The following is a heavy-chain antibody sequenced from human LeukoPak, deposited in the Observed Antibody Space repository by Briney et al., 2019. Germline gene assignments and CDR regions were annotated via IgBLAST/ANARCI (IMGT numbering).Heavy chain of an antibody. V-gene: IGHV4-59*01. CDR2: IYYSGST. CDR1: GGSISSYY. D-gene: IGHD5-12*01. J-gene: IGHJ4*02. Sequence: SETLSLTCTVSGGSISSYYWSWIGQPPGKGLEGIGYIYYSGSTNYNPSLKSRVTISVDTSKNQFSLKLSSVTAADTAVYYCARSIVATINPDYWGQGTLVTVSS. CDR3: ARSIVATINPDY.